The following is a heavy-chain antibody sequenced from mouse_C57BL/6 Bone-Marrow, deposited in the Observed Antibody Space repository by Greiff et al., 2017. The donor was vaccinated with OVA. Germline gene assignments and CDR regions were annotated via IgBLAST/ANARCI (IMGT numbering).Heavy chain of an antibody. Sequence: EVNLVESRPELVKPGASVKISCKASGYTFTDYYMNWVKQSHGKSLEWIGDINPNNGGTSYNQKFKGKATLTVDKSSSTAYMELRSLTSEDSAVYYCAREGYDYYAMDYWGQGTSVTVSS. CDR2: INPNNGGT. CDR3: AREGYDYYAMDY. D-gene: IGHD3-1*01. J-gene: IGHJ4*01. V-gene: IGHV1-26*01. CDR1: GYTFTDYY.